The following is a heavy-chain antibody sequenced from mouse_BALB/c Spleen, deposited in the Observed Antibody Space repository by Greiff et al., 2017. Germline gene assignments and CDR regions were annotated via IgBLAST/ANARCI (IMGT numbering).Heavy chain of an antibody. J-gene: IGHJ3*01. CDR1: GFTFSSYA. CDR2: ISSGGST. CDR3: ARGDYYGYQAWFAY. V-gene: IGHV5-6-5*01. D-gene: IGHD1-2*01. Sequence: DVKLVESGGGLVKPGGSLKLSCAASGFTFSSYAMSWVRQTPEKRLEWVASISSGGSTYYPDSVKGRFTISRDNARNILYLQMSSLRSEDTAMYYCARGDYYGYQAWFAYWGQGTLVTVSA.